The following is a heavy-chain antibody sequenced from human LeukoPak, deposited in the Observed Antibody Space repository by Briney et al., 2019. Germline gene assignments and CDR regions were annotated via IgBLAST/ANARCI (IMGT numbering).Heavy chain of an antibody. CDR1: GYSISSGYY. D-gene: IGHD3-3*01. CDR3: ARDRYDFWSGYNDY. J-gene: IGHJ4*02. CDR2: IYYSGST. Sequence: PSETLSLTCTVSGYSISSGYYWGWIRQPPGKGLEWIGSIYYSGSTYYNPSLKSRVTISVDTSKNQFSLKLSSVTAADTAVYYCARDRYDFWSGYNDYWGQGTLVTVSS. V-gene: IGHV4-38-2*02.